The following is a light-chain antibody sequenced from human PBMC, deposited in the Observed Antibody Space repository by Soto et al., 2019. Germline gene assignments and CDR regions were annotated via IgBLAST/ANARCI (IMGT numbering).Light chain of an antibody. V-gene: IGKV3-11*01. CDR3: HQGSNWPLT. Sequence: IVLTQSPSTLSLSPWYRATLSCRASQSVSSSLAWYQQNRGQAPRLLIYDAVSRASGIPARFSGSGSGTDFTLTISSLEPEDFAVYYCHQGSNWPLTFGGGTKVDIK. CDR2: DAV. J-gene: IGKJ4*01. CDR1: QSVSSS.